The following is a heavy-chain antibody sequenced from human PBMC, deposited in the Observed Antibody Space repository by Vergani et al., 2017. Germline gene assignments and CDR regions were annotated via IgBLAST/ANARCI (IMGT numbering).Heavy chain of an antibody. CDR3: VRTEYCTGIACNTRFDS. CDR2: IDEYGNRA. J-gene: IGHJ5*01. Sequence: EVQLVESGGGSVQSGGSLRLSCVASGFSFNTYWMHWVRQVPGKGLMWVARIDEYGNRATYGDFETGRFTISRDNAKNTVFLQMNNLRADDAGVYYSVRTEYCTGIACNTRFDSWGHGARVTVS. CDR1: GFSFNTYW. V-gene: IGHV3-74*03. D-gene: IGHD2-8*02.